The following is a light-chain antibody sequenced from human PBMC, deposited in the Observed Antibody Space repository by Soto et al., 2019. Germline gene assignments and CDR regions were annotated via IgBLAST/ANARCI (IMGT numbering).Light chain of an antibody. CDR2: AAS. CDR1: QSISSW. V-gene: IGKV1-5*01. J-gene: IGKJ5*01. CDR3: QQYGSSPNT. Sequence: DIQMTQSPSTLSASVGDRVTITCRASQSISSWLAWYQQKPGKAPKLLIYAASSLQSGVPSRFSGSGSGTDFTLTISRLEPEDFAVYYCQQYGSSPNTFGQGTRLEN.